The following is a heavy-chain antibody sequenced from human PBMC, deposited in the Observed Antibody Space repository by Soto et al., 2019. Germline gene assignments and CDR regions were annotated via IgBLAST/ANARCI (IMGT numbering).Heavy chain of an antibody. CDR1: GFTFSSYA. J-gene: IGHJ4*02. D-gene: IGHD3-16*02. CDR2: ISGSGGST. CDR3: AKMEGGVNLGELSPYFDY. V-gene: IGHV3-23*01. Sequence: EVQLLESGGGLVQPGGSLRLSCAASGFTFSSYAMSWVRQAPGKGLEWVSAISGSGGSTYYADSVKGRFTISRDNSKNTLYLQMNSLRAEDTAVYYCAKMEGGVNLGELSPYFDYWGQGTLVTVSS.